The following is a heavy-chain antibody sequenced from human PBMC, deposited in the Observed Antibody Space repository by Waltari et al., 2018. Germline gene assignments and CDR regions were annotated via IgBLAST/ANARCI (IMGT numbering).Heavy chain of an antibody. CDR2: IQLNGGGLSP. V-gene: IGHV3-74*03. Sequence: EVQLVESGGGLTQPGGSLRLSCEASGFTFSSYWMHWVRQAPGRGLVWVSRIQLNGGGLSPVYADSVKVRFTISRDDAKNTLYLQMNSLRAEDTAVYYCARLHHPTSGEWFAPWGQGTRVIVSS. D-gene: IGHD3-10*01. CDR3: ARLHHPTSGEWFAP. J-gene: IGHJ5*02. CDR1: GFTFSSYW.